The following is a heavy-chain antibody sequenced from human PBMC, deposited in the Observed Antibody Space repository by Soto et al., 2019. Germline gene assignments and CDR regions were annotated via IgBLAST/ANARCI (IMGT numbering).Heavy chain of an antibody. V-gene: IGHV3-21*01. CDR3: ARRPGDQLPDYYYYGMDV. CDR1: GFTFSSYS. J-gene: IGHJ6*02. D-gene: IGHD2-2*01. CDR2: ISSSSSYI. Sequence: ESGGGLVKPGGSLRLSCAASGFTFSSYSMNWVRQAPGKGLEWVSSISSSSSYIYYADSVKGRFTISRDNAKNSLYLQMNSLRAEDTAVYYCARRPGDQLPDYYYYGMDVWGQGTTVTVSS.